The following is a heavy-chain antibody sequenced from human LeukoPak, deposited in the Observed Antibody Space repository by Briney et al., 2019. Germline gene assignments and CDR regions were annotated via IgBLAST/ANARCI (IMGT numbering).Heavy chain of an antibody. D-gene: IGHD3-22*01. CDR3: AIYDSSGYYNY. V-gene: IGHV3-23*01. Sequence: GGSLRLSCAASGFTFNNYAMSWVRQAPGKGLEWVAAIGDSGGAAYYADSVKGRFTISRDNSKNTLYLQMNSLRAEDTAVYYCAIYDSSGYYNYWGQGTLVTVSS. J-gene: IGHJ4*02. CDR1: GFTFNNYA. CDR2: IGDSGGAA.